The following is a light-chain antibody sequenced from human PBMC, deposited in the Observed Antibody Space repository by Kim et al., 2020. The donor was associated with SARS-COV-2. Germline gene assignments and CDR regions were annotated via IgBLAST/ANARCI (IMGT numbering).Light chain of an antibody. CDR3: QHYHKWPPWT. CDR2: DAS. Sequence: STGDRVTLSCRASQSVDTDIAWYQQKPGQPPRLLIYDASTRATGVADTFRGSGSGTEFTLTSSSLQSEDLAVYYCQHYHKWPPWTFGRGTKVDIK. CDR1: QSVDTD. V-gene: IGKV3D-15*01. J-gene: IGKJ1*01.